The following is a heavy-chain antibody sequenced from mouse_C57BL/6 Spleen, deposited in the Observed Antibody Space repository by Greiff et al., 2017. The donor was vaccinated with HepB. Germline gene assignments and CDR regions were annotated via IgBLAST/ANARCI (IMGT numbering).Heavy chain of an antibody. CDR1: GFTFSDYG. CDR3: ASYSNLYWYFDV. V-gene: IGHV5-15*01. Sequence: DVMLVESGGGLVQPGGSLKLSCAASGFTFSDYGMAWVRQAPRKGPEWVAFISNLAYSIYYADTVTGRFTISRENAKNTLYLEMSSLRSEDTAMYYCASYSNLYWYFDVWGTGTTVTVSS. D-gene: IGHD2-5*01. J-gene: IGHJ1*03. CDR2: ISNLAYSI.